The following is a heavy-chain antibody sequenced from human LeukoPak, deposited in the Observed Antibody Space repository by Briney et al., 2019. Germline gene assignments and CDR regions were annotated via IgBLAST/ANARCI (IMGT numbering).Heavy chain of an antibody. CDR3: AREASVTKDFDY. CDR2: ISAYNGNT. J-gene: IGHJ4*02. Sequence: ASVKVSCKASGYTFTSYGISWARQAPGQGLEWMGWISAYNGNTNYAQKLQGRVTMTTDTSTSTAYMELRSLRSDDTAVYYCAREASVTKDFDYWGQGTLVTVSS. V-gene: IGHV1-18*01. CDR1: GYTFTSYG. D-gene: IGHD4-17*01.